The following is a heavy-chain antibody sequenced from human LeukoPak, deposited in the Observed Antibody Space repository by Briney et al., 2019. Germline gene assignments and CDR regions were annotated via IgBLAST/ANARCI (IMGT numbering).Heavy chain of an antibody. V-gene: IGHV3-23*01. CDR1: GFPFSTYA. CDR3: AREGHYDRSGSFDY. Sequence: SGGSLTLSCVASGFPFSTYAMSWVRQAPGKGLEWVSSINGRGVSTYYAHSVKGRFTISSDNPQNTPYLQLYVLSAQGPAVYLGAREGHYDRSGSFDYWAQGTLVTVPS. J-gene: IGHJ4*02. CDR2: INGRGVST. D-gene: IGHD3-22*01.